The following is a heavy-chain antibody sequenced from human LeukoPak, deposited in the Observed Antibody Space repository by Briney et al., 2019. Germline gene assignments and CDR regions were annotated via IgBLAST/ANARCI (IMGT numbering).Heavy chain of an antibody. CDR3: ATTRYSSASYSVY. J-gene: IGHJ4*02. V-gene: IGHV3-11*04. Sequence: GGSLRLSCAASGFTFSDYYTSWIRQAPGKGLEWVSYSNSGGSAIYYADSVKGRFTISRDNAKNSVYLQMNSLRAEDTAVYYCATTRYSSASYSVYWGQGTLVTVSS. CDR1: GFTFSDYY. D-gene: IGHD6-19*01. CDR2: SNSGGSAI.